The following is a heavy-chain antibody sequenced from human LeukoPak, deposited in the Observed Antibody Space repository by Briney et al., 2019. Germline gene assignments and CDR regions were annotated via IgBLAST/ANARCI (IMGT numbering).Heavy chain of an antibody. CDR1: GYTFTNYA. V-gene: IGHV7-4-1*02. CDR3: ATPPVMTTGVTDY. Sequence: ASVKVSCKASGYTFTNYAMNWVRQAPGQGLEWMGWINTNTGNPTYAQGFTGRCVFSLDASVSTAYLQISSLKAEDTAVYYCATPPVMTTGVTDYWGQGTLVTVSS. CDR2: INTNTGNP. J-gene: IGHJ4*02. D-gene: IGHD4-23*01.